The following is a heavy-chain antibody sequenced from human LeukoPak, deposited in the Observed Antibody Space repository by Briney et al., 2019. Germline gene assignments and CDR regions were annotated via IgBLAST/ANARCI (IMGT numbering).Heavy chain of an antibody. CDR3: ARDGGSGYSYYFDY. Sequence: GGSLRLSCAASGFTVSSNYMSWVRQAPGKGLEWVSVIYSGGSTYYADSVKGRFTIPRDNSKNTLYLQMNSLRAEDTAVYYCARDGGSGYSYYFDYWGQGTLVTVSS. J-gene: IGHJ4*02. V-gene: IGHV3-53*01. D-gene: IGHD3-22*01. CDR2: IYSGGST. CDR1: GFTVSSNY.